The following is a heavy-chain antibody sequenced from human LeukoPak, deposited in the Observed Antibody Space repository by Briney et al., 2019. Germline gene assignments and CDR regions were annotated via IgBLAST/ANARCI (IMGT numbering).Heavy chain of an antibody. CDR2: ISYDGSNK. V-gene: IGHV3-30-3*01. D-gene: IGHD3-10*01. J-gene: IGHJ6*02. CDR1: GFTFSSYA. CDR3: AEMLLPYGTDV. Sequence: GGSLRLSCAASGFTFSSYAMHWVRQAPGKGLEWVAVISYDGSNKYYADSVKGRFTISRDNSKNTLYLQMNSLRAEDTAVYYCAEMLLPYGTDVWGQGTTVTVSS.